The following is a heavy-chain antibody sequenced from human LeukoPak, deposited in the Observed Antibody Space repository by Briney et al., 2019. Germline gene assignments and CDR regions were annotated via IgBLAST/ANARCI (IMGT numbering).Heavy chain of an antibody. CDR1: GGSISTYY. J-gene: IGHJ4*02. D-gene: IGHD3-3*01. V-gene: IGHV4-59*01. CDR2: IYHSGST. CDR3: ARSRVWSDYWGYFDY. Sequence: PSETLSLTCTVSGGSISTYYWNWIRQPPGKGLEWIGYIYHSGSTNYNPSLQSRVTISVDTSKTQISLKLRAVTAADTAVYYCARSRVWSDYWGYFDYWGQGTLVTVSS.